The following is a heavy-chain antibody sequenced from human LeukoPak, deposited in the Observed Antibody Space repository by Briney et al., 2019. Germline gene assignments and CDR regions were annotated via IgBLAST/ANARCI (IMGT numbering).Heavy chain of an antibody. CDR3: ARHNDYYVVGGMDV. V-gene: IGHV4-39*01. CDR2: FYYSGST. D-gene: IGHD3-10*02. CDR1: GGSISSSSYF. J-gene: IGHJ6*02. Sequence: SETLSLTCTVSGGSISSSSYFWGWIRQPPGKGLEWIGSFYYSGSTYSNPSLKSRVTISVDTSKNQFSLKLSSVTAADTAVYYCARHNDYYVVGGMDVWGQGTTVTVSS.